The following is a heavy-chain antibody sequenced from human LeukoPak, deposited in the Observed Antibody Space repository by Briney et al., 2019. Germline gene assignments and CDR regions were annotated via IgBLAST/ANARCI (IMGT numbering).Heavy chain of an antibody. CDR1: GFTFSSYA. J-gene: IGHJ4*02. Sequence: PGGSLRLSCAASGFTFSSYAMSWVRQAPGKGLEWVSAISGSGGSTYYADSVKGRFTISRDNSKNTLYLQMNSLRAEDTAVYYCARATHYYESSGYDYWGQGTLVTVSS. V-gene: IGHV3-23*01. CDR3: ARATHYYESSGYDY. D-gene: IGHD3-22*01. CDR2: ISGSGGST.